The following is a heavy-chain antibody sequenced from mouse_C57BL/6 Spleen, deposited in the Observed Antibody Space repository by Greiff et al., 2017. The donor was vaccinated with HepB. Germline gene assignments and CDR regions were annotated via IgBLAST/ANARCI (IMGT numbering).Heavy chain of an antibody. CDR3: ARKIYDGYWAMDY. J-gene: IGHJ4*01. V-gene: IGHV2-2*01. D-gene: IGHD2-3*01. CDR2: IWSGGST. CDR1: GFSLTSYG. Sequence: VKVVESGPGLVQPSQSLSITCTVSGFSLTSYGVHWVRQSPGKGLEWLGVIWSGGSTDYNAAFISRLSISKDNSKSQVFFKMNSLQADDTAIYYCARKIYDGYWAMDYWGQGTSVTVSS.